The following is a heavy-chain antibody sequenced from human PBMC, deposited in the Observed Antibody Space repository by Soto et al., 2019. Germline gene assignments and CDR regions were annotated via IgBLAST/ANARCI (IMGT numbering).Heavy chain of an antibody. CDR2: IWYDGSNK. J-gene: IGHJ4*02. Sequence: QVQLVESGGGVVQPGRSLRLSCAASGFTFSSYGMHWVRQAPGKGLEWVAVIWYDGSNKYYADSVKGRFTISRDNSKKALYQQMNSMRAEDTAVYYCARLTEVELLNLYYCDYRGQGTLVTVSS. D-gene: IGHD1-26*01. V-gene: IGHV3-33*01. CDR1: GFTFSSYG. CDR3: ARLTEVELLNLYYCDY.